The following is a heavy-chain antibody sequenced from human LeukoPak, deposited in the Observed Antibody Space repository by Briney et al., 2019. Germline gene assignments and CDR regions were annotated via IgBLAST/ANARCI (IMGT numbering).Heavy chain of an antibody. CDR1: GGTFSSYA. Sequence: ASVKVSCTASGGTFSSYAISWVRQAPGQGLEWMGRIIPILGIANYAQKFQGRVTITADKSTSTAYMELSSLRSEDTAVYYCARWGTTGTTGAFDYWGQGTLVTVSS. D-gene: IGHD1-1*01. CDR2: IIPILGIA. J-gene: IGHJ4*02. V-gene: IGHV1-69*04. CDR3: ARWGTTGTTGAFDY.